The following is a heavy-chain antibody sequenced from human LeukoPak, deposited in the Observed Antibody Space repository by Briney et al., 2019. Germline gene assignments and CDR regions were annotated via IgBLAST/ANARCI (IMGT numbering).Heavy chain of an antibody. CDR2: ISSSSSYI. J-gene: IGHJ4*02. CDR3: ARDWTGHSYGLDY. CDR1: GFTFSSYS. Sequence: GGSLRLSCAASGFTFSSYSINWVRQAPGKGLEWVSSISSSSSYIYYADSVKGRFTISRDNAKNSLYLQMNSLRAEDTAVYYCARDWTGHSYGLDYWGQGTLVTVSS. D-gene: IGHD5-18*01. V-gene: IGHV3-21*01.